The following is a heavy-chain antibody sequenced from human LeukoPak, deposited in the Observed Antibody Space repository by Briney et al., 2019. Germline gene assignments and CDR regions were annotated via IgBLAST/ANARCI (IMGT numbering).Heavy chain of an antibody. Sequence: PGGSLRLSCAASGFTFNSYSMNWVGQAPGKGLEWVSYISSTSSTIYYTESVKGRFTISRDNANNSLYLQMNSLRAEDTAVYYCAKDRAPWLPGDYWGQGTLVTVSS. CDR2: ISSTSSTI. J-gene: IGHJ4*02. D-gene: IGHD5-12*01. CDR3: AKDRAPWLPGDY. CDR1: GFTFNSYS. V-gene: IGHV3-48*01.